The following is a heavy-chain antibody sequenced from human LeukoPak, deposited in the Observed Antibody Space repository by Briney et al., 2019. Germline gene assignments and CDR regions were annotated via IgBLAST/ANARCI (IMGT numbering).Heavy chain of an antibody. J-gene: IGHJ6*02. CDR3: ASPSGIAVAGDYYYYYGMDV. CDR1: GYTFTGYY. D-gene: IGHD6-19*01. V-gene: IGHV1-2*02. CDR2: INPNSGGT. Sequence: ASVKVSCKASGYTFTGYYIHWVRQAPGQGLEWMGWINPNSGGTNYAQKFQGRVTMTRDTSISTAYMELSRLRSDDTAVYYCASPSGIAVAGDYYYYYGMDVWGQGTTVTVSS.